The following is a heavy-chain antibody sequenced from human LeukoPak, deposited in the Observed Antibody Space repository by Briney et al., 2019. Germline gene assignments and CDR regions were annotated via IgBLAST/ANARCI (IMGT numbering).Heavy chain of an antibody. D-gene: IGHD5-12*01. J-gene: IGHJ6*03. CDR2: INPSGGST. Sequence: ASVKVSCKASGYTFTSYYMHWVRQAPGQGLEWMGIINPSGGSTSYAQKFQGRVTMTRDMSTSTVYMELSSLRSEDTAVYYCAKDTVKVTTIRRVPRYMDVWGKGTTVTISS. CDR3: AKDTVKVTTIRRVPRYMDV. CDR1: GYTFTSYY. V-gene: IGHV1-46*01.